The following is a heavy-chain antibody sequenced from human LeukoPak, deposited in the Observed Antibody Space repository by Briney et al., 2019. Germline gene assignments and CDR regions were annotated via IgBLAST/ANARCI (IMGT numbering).Heavy chain of an antibody. J-gene: IGHJ6*02. Sequence: GGSLRLSCAASGFTVSSNYMSWVRQAPGKGLEWVSVIYSGDNTYYADSAKGRFTISRDNSKNTLYLQMNSLRAEDTAVYYCARGALEGYCSGGSCYPLVSPTYYGMDVWGQGTTVTVSS. D-gene: IGHD2-15*01. V-gene: IGHV3-53*05. CDR1: GFTVSSNY. CDR2: IYSGDNT. CDR3: ARGALEGYCSGGSCYPLVSPTYYGMDV.